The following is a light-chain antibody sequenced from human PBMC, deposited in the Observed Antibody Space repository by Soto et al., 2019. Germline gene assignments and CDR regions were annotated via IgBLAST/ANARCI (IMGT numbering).Light chain of an antibody. J-gene: IGKJ5*01. CDR2: AAS. Sequence: DIQMTQSPSFLSASAGDRVTIFFRASQSISNFLHWYQQKPGKAPKLLIYAASTLESGVPSRFSATVSGTEFSLTITSLQPEDFATYYCQQLFDSPITFGQGTRLEIK. CDR1: QSISNF. V-gene: IGKV1-9*01. CDR3: QQLFDSPIT.